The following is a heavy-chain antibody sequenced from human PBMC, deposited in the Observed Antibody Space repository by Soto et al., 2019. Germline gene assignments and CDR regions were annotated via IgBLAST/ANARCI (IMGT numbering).Heavy chain of an antibody. D-gene: IGHD3-22*01. V-gene: IGHV1-46*01. Sequence: ASVKVSCKASGYTFTSYYMHWVRQAPGQGLEWMGIINPSGGSTSYAQKFQGRVTMTRDTSTSTVYMELSSLRSEDTAVYYCARDHRYYYDSSAGYYYYYGMDVGGQGTTVTGSS. CDR2: INPSGGST. J-gene: IGHJ6*02. CDR3: ARDHRYYYDSSAGYYYYYGMDV. CDR1: GYTFTSYY.